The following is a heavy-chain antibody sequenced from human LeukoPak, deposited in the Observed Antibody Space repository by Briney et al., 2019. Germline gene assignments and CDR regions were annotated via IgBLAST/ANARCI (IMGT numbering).Heavy chain of an antibody. CDR3: ARGIQGFDP. V-gene: IGHV1-69*06. CDR1: RGTFISYA. CDR2: IIPIFGAA. Sequence: SVKVSCKASRGTFISYAISRVRQAPGQGLEWMGGIIPIFGAANYAQKFQGRVTITADKSTSTAYMELSSLRSEDTAVYYCARGIQGFDPWGQGTLVTVSS. J-gene: IGHJ5*02.